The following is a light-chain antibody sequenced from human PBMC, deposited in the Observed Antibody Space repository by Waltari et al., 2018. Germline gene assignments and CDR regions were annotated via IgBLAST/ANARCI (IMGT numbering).Light chain of an antibody. CDR3: HSRDASGSGGA. CDR2: DKN. J-gene: IGLJ2*01. V-gene: IGLV3-19*01. CDR1: SLSSYY. Sequence: TQDPAVSVAMGQTVRITCQGDSLSSYYASWYQQRPGQAPILGMYDKNSRPSGVPDRFSGSSSDDTASLTITGAQAEDEAYYYCHSRDASGSGGAFGGGTKLTVL.